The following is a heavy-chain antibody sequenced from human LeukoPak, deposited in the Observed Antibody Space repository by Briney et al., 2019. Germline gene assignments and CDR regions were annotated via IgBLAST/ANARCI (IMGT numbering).Heavy chain of an antibody. CDR2: IYTSGRT. CDR3: ARARVILASFDD. V-gene: IGHV4-61*02. D-gene: IGHD3-16*02. Sequence: SQTLSLTCTVSGGSITFGSYYWTWIRQPAGKGLEWIGRIYTSGRTFYNPSLKSRVTISMDTSMNQFYLRLNSVTAADTAVYYGARARVILASFDDWGQGALVTVSS. J-gene: IGHJ4*02. CDR1: GGSITFGSYY.